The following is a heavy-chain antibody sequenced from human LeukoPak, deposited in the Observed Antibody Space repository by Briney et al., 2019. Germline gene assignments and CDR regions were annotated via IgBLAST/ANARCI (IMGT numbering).Heavy chain of an antibody. CDR1: GYTFTSYG. J-gene: IGHJ4*02. CDR2: ISAYNGNT. CDR3: ARVIAVADPFDY. Sequence: ASVKVFCKASGYTFTSYGISWVRQAPGQGLEWMGWISAYNGNTNYAQKLQGRVTMTTDTSTSTAYMELRSLRSDDTAVYYCARVIAVADPFDYWGQGTLVTVSS. D-gene: IGHD6-19*01. V-gene: IGHV1-18*01.